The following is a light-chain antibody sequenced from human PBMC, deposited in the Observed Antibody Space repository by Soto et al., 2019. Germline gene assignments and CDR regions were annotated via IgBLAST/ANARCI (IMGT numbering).Light chain of an antibody. CDR2: GAS. V-gene: IGKV3-20*01. CDR3: LHYGITPLYN. Sequence: IVLTQSPDTLSLSPGERATLSCRASQRISSSNYLSWYQQKPGQAPRILLYGASSRATGIPDRFSGSGSGTDLSLTISRLEPEDFAVYYCLHYGITPLYNFGQGTKLEIK. CDR1: QRISSSNY. J-gene: IGKJ2*01.